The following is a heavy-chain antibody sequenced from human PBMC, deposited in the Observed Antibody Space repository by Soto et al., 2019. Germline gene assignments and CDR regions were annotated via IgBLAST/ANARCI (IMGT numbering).Heavy chain of an antibody. CDR1: GFTFSTYG. CDR3: AKSSSGWERDSDY. D-gene: IGHD2-2*01. Sequence: EVQLLESGGGLVQPGGSLRLSCAASGFTFSTYGMTWVRQAPGRGLAWVSGITGSGAGTYYADSVHGRFTISRDNSKNTLYLQLNSLRADDTAVYYCAKSSSGWERDSDYWGQGTLVTVSS. J-gene: IGHJ4*02. CDR2: ITGSGAGT. V-gene: IGHV3-23*01.